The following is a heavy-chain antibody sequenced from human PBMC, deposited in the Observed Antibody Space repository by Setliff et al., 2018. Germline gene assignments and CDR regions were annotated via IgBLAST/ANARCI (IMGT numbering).Heavy chain of an antibody. D-gene: IGHD6-13*01. CDR3: VPGIATAGKVS. CDR1: GDSFNNYA. V-gene: IGHV1-69*05. CDR2: IIPMFGTP. Sequence: SVKVSCKASGDSFNNYAISWVRQAPGQGLEWMGGIIPMFGTPAYAQKFQDRVTITTDESTSTAYMELDSLRSEDTAVYYCVPGIATAGKVSWGQGTLVTVSS. J-gene: IGHJ5*02.